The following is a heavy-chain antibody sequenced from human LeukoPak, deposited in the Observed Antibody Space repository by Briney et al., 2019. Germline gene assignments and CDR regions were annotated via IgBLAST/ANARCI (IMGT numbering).Heavy chain of an antibody. Sequence: ASVKVSCKASGYTFTSYGINWVRQATGQGLEWMGWMNPNSGNTGYAQKFQGRVTITRNTSISTAYMELSSLRSEDTAVYYCARGWSGYYYGSGSSNNWFDPWGQGTLVTVSS. CDR1: GYTFTSYG. V-gene: IGHV1-8*03. D-gene: IGHD3-10*01. J-gene: IGHJ5*02. CDR2: MNPNSGNT. CDR3: ARGWSGYYYGSGSSNNWFDP.